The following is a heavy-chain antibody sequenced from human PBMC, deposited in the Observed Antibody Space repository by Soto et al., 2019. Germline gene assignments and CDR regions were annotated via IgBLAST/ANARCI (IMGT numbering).Heavy chain of an antibody. CDR3: ARDKGFAYYYDSSGYYQIYYYYYYGMDV. D-gene: IGHD3-22*01. V-gene: IGHV1-69*01. Sequence: QVQLVQSGAEVKKPGSSVKVSCKASGGTFSSYAISWVRQAPGQGLEWMGGIIPIFGTANYAQKFQGRVMITADESTSTAYMELSSLRSEDTAVYYCARDKGFAYYYDSSGYYQIYYYYYYGMDVWGQGTTVTVSS. CDR2: IIPIFGTA. CDR1: GGTFSSYA. J-gene: IGHJ6*02.